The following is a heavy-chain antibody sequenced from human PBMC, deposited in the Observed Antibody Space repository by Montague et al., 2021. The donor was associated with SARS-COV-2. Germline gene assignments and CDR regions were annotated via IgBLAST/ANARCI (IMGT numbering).Heavy chain of an antibody. CDR2: IYQTGAT. CDR3: ARLILVTSGGLSVSQYLDY. D-gene: IGHD3-16*01. CDR1: GDSINNNNW. V-gene: IGHV4-4*02. Sequence: SETLSLTCAVSGDSINNNNWWSWVRQSPGKGLEWIGEIYQTGATNYNPSLESRVTMSLDKSNNRFSLILTSVTAADTAVYYCARLILVTSGGLSVSQYLDYWGRGTPVTVSS. J-gene: IGHJ4*02.